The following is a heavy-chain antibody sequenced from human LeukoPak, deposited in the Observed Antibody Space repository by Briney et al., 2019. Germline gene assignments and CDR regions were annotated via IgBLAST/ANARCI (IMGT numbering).Heavy chain of an antibody. CDR2: IYPGESDT. D-gene: IGHD2-15*01. CDR3: ARKSGRAFDI. Sequence: GESLKISGKGSGYSFTSYWIGWVRQMPGKGLEWMGSIYPGESDTRYSQSFQGQVTISADKSISTAYLQWSSLKASDTAMYYCARKSGRAFDIWGQGTMVTVSS. J-gene: IGHJ3*02. V-gene: IGHV5-51*01. CDR1: GYSFTSYW.